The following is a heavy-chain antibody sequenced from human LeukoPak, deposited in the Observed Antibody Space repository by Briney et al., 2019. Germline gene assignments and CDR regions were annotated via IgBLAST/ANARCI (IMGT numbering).Heavy chain of an antibody. CDR1: GFTFSSYG. Sequence: GRSMRPSCEASGFTFSSYGMHWVRPAPGKGLEWVAYIQYDGSNEQYADSVKDRFSISIDGSKNILYLQMNSLRAEDTAVYYCARSAGNVLTGDSSVVDYWGQGTLVTVSS. D-gene: IGHD3-9*01. V-gene: IGHV3-30*19. CDR2: IQYDGSNE. CDR3: ARSAGNVLTGDSSVVDY. J-gene: IGHJ4*02.